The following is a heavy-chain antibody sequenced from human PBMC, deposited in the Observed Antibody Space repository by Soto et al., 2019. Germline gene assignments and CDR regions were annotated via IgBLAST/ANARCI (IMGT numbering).Heavy chain of an antibody. Sequence: GGSLRLSCAASGFTFSSYSMNWVRQAPGKGLEWVSSISSSSSYIYYADSVKGRFTISRDNAKNSLYLQMNSLRAEDTAVYYCARRKRSGSSSDAFDIWGQGTMVTVSS. D-gene: IGHD6-6*01. CDR2: ISSSSSYI. V-gene: IGHV3-21*01. CDR1: GFTFSSYS. CDR3: ARRKRSGSSSDAFDI. J-gene: IGHJ3*02.